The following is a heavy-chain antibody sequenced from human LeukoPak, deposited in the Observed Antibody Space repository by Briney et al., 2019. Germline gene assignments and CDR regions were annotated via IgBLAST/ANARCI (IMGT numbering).Heavy chain of an antibody. J-gene: IGHJ4*02. CDR1: GFTFSSYW. V-gene: IGHV3-7*01. CDR2: MKYDGSEK. CDR3: ARDIEAAGLFLDY. D-gene: IGHD6-13*01. Sequence: GGSLRLSCAASGFTFSSYWMSWVRQAPGKGLEWVANMKYDGSEKYYVDSVKGRFTISRDNARNSLYLQTNSLRAEDTAVYYCARDIEAAGLFLDYWGQGTLVTVSS.